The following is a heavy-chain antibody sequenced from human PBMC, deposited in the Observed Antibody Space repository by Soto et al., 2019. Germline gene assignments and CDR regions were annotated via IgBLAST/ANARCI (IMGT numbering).Heavy chain of an antibody. CDR3: GRGRGYSNAWGSYYSGMDV. J-gene: IGHJ6*02. CDR1: GGSFSNYY. CDR2: INHNGST. V-gene: IGHV4-34*01. D-gene: IGHD6-19*01. Sequence: QVQLQQWGAGLLKPSETLSLTCAIYGGSFSNYYWNWIRQPPGKGLEWMGKINHNGSTNYSPSLKSRLTISVDTSKNQFSLKLISVTAAYTAVYFCGRGRGYSNAWGSYYSGMDVWGQGTTVTVSS.